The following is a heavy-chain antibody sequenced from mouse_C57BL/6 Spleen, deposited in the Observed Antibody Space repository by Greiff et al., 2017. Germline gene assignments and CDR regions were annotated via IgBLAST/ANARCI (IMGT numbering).Heavy chain of an antibody. CDR1: GYAFSSSW. V-gene: IGHV1-82*01. J-gene: IGHJ1*03. D-gene: IGHD2-5*01. Sequence: VQLQQSGPELVKPGASVKISCKASGYAFSSSWMNWVKQRPGKGLEWIGRIYPGDGDTNYNGKFKGKATLTADKSSSTAYMQLSSLTSEDSAVYFCARSDSGAYYSNYWYFDVWGTGTTVTVSA. CDR3: ARSDSGAYYSNYWYFDV. CDR2: IYPGDGDT.